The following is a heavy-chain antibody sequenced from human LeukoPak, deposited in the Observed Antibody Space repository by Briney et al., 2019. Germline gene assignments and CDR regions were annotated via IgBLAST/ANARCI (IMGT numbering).Heavy chain of an antibody. V-gene: IGHV3-20*04. CDR2: INWNGGST. CDR1: GFTFDDYG. D-gene: IGHD3-3*01. J-gene: IGHJ6*03. CDR3: ARSAKYYDFWSGYSYYYYMDV. Sequence: GGSLRLSCAASGFTFDDYGMSWVRQAPGKGLEWVSGINWNGGSTGYADSVKGRFTISRDNAKNSLYLQMNSLRAETTALYYCARSAKYYDFWSGYSYYYYMDVWGKGTTVTVSS.